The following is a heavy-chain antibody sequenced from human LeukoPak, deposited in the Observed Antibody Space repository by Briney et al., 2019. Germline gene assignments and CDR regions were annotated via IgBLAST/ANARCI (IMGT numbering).Heavy chain of an antibody. Sequence: SETLSLTCAVYGGSFSGYYWSWIRQPPGKGLEWIGEINHSGSTNYNPSLKSRVTIPVDTSKNQFSLKLSSVTAADTAVYYCARVGMVVTARGDYWGQGTLVTVSS. D-gene: IGHD2-21*02. J-gene: IGHJ4*02. V-gene: IGHV4-34*01. CDR1: GGSFSGYY. CDR3: ARVGMVVTARGDY. CDR2: INHSGST.